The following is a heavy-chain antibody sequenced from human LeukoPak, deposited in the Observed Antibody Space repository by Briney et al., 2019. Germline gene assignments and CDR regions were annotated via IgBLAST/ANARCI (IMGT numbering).Heavy chain of an antibody. D-gene: IGHD3-10*01. CDR1: GGSFSGYY. V-gene: IGHV4-34*01. CDR2: INHSGST. Sequence: SETLSLTCAVYGGSFSGYYWSWIRQPPGRGLEWIGEINHSGSTNYNPSLKSRVTISVDTSKNQFSLKLSSVTAADTAVYYCARGAILYYGSGSTAPYYYYYGMDVWGKGATVTVSS. CDR3: ARGAILYYGSGSTAPYYYYYGMDV. J-gene: IGHJ6*04.